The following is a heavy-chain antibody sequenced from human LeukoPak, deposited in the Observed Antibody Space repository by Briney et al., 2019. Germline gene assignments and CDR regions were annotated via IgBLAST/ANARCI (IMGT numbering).Heavy chain of an antibody. CDR3: ARGRYYYDSSGYRPLRY. Sequence: SVKVSCKASGGTFSSYAISWVRQAPGQGLEWMGRIIPILGIANYAQKLQGRVTMTTDTSTSTAYMELRSLRSDDTAVYYCARGRYYYDSSGYRPLRYWGQGTLVTVSS. CDR1: GGTFSSYA. V-gene: IGHV1-69*04. CDR2: IIPILGIA. D-gene: IGHD3-22*01. J-gene: IGHJ4*02.